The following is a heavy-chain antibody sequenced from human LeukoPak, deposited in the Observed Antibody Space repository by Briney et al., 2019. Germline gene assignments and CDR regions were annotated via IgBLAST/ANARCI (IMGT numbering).Heavy chain of an antibody. Sequence: PGGSLRLSCAASGFTFSSYWMHWVRQAPGKGLVCVSRITSDGSSTSYADSVRGRLTISRDNAKNTVYLQMNSLRPEDTAVYYCARDLTGAVFDFWGQGTLVTVSS. J-gene: IGHJ4*02. V-gene: IGHV3-74*01. CDR3: ARDLTGAVFDF. CDR1: GFTFSSYW. D-gene: IGHD1-26*01. CDR2: ITSDGSST.